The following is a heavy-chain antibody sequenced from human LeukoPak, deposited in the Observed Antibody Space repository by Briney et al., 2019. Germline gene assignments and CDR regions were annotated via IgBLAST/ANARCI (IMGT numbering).Heavy chain of an antibody. CDR1: GFTFSTYG. V-gene: IGHV3-30*03. Sequence: GRSLRLSCVASGFTFSTYGMHWVRQAPGKGLEWVAVMSHDGSIEKYAGSVKGRFTISRDNSKNTLYLQMNSLRAEDTAVYYCARDRLAVAGNYYYYYGMDVWGQGTTVTVSS. CDR3: ARDRLAVAGNYYYYYGMDV. CDR2: MSHDGSIE. D-gene: IGHD6-19*01. J-gene: IGHJ6*02.